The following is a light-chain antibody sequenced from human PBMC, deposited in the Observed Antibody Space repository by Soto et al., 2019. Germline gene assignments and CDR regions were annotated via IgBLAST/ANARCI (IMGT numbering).Light chain of an antibody. CDR3: ASWDGSLSGHV. J-gene: IGLJ1*01. V-gene: IGLV1-44*01. CDR2: YNN. CDR1: SSTIGSNT. Sequence: QSSLPQRTSASGTAGQRVNIACAGISSTIGSNTVNWYQQLPGTAPNILIYYNNQRPSGVPDRFSGSKSGTSASLAISVLRSEDEADYYCASWDGSLSGHVLGTGTKVTVL.